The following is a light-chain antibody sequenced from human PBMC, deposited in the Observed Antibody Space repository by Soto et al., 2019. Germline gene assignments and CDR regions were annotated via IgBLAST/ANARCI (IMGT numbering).Light chain of an antibody. CDR3: QQYGSSPPYT. V-gene: IGKV3-20*01. J-gene: IGKJ2*01. CDR2: AAS. CDR1: ETVNNNF. Sequence: DIVLTQSPGTLSLSPGERATLSCRASETVNNNFLGWYQQKPGQPPRLLIFAASRRATGIPDRFSGSGSGTDFTLTISRLEPEDFGVYYCQQYGSSPPYTFGQGTKLEIK.